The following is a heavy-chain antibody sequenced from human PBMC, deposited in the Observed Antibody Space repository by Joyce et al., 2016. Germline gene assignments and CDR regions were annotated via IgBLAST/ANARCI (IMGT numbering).Heavy chain of an antibody. CDR3: ARARGYTTSVRRRGMDV. D-gene: IGHD6-13*01. CDR1: GGSFSGYY. V-gene: IGHV4-34*01. J-gene: IGHJ6*02. CDR2: INGGGIT. Sequence: QVQLQQWGAGLLKPSETLSLTCAVYGGSFSGYYWTFIRQPPGKGLEWIGEINGGGITNYEPSLKSRVSILLDTSQNQFSLKLPSVTAADTAVYYGARARGYTTSVRRRGMDVWGQGTTVTVSS.